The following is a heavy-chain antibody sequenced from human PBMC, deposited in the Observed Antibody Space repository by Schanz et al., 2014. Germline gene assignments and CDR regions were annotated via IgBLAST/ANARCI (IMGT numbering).Heavy chain of an antibody. D-gene: IGHD3-10*01. Sequence: LQLQESGSGLMKPSQTLSLTCAVSGGSISSGGYSWNWIRRSPGKGPEWIGYIYYSGNTYYNPSLKSRVPDSVARAKNRFALRRDSVTAPDPAVYFCARRAKPYGPVASWGQGALVAVSS. CDR3: ARRAKPYGPVAS. CDR2: IYYSGNT. J-gene: IGHJ4*02. V-gene: IGHV4-30-2*06. CDR1: GGSISSGGYS.